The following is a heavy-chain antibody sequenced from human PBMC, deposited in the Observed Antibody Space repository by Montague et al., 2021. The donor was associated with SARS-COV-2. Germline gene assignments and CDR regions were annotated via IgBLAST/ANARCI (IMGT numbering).Heavy chain of an antibody. CDR3: AHFGILRYFDP. D-gene: IGHD3-9*01. Sequence: PALVKPTQTLTLTCTFSGFSLSTSEVGAGWIRQPPGKAPEFLALIYGDDDNRHKPSLKSRLTITKVTSKNQVVLTMTNVDPVDTATYYCAHFGILRYFDPWGQGTLVTVSS. V-gene: IGHV2-5*02. CDR1: GFSLSTSEVG. CDR2: IYGDDDN. J-gene: IGHJ5*02.